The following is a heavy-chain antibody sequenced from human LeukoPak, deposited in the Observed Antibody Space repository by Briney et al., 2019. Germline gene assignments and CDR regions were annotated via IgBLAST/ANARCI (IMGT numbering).Heavy chain of an antibody. CDR2: INPNSGGT. Sequence: GASVKVSCKASGYTFTGYYMHWVRQAPGQGLEWMGWINPNSGGTNYAQKFQGRVTMTRDTSISTAYMELSRLRSDDTAVYYCARGSYYYYYYMDVWGKGTAVTISS. CDR3: ARGSYYYYYYMDV. V-gene: IGHV1-2*02. J-gene: IGHJ6*03. CDR1: GYTFTGYY.